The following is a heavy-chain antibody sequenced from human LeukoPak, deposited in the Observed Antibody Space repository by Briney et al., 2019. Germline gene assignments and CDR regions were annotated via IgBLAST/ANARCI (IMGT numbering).Heavy chain of an antibody. CDR2: ISSSSSYI. V-gene: IGHV3-21*01. CDR3: ARVGPEVVPAAGRYYFDY. D-gene: IGHD2-2*01. J-gene: IGHJ4*02. Sequence: GGSLRLSCAASGFTFSSYSMNWVRQAPGKGLEGVSSISSSSSYIYYADSVKGRFTISRDNAKNSLYLQMNSLRAEDTAVYYCARVGPEVVPAAGRYYFDYWGQGTLVTVSS. CDR1: GFTFSSYS.